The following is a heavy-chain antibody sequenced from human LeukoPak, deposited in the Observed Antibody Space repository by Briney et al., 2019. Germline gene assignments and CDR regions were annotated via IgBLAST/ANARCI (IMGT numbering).Heavy chain of an antibody. Sequence: SETLSLTCTVSGGSISSYYWSWIRQPPGKGLEWFGYIYHSGSTDYNPSLKSRVTISVDTSKSQFSLKLTSVTAADTAVYYCATLTTVVTPYYFDYWGQGTLVTVSS. CDR2: IYHSGST. CDR1: GGSISSYY. CDR3: ATLTTVVTPYYFDY. V-gene: IGHV4-4*09. J-gene: IGHJ4*02. D-gene: IGHD4-23*01.